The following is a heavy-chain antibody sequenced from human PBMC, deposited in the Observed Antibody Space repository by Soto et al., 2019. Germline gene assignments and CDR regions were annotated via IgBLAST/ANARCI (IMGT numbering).Heavy chain of an antibody. CDR3: AVAVAGPTAIGY. CDR2: FDPEDGET. J-gene: IGHJ4*02. D-gene: IGHD6-19*01. Sequence: ASVKVSCKVSGYTLTELSMHWVRQAPGKGLEWMGGFDPEDGETIYAQKFQGRVTMTEDTSTDTAYMELSSLRSEDTAVYYCAVAVAGPTAIGYWGQGTLVTVSS. V-gene: IGHV1-24*01. CDR1: GYTLTELS.